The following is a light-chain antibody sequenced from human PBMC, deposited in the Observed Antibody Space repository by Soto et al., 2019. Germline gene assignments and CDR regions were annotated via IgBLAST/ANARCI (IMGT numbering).Light chain of an antibody. J-gene: IGKJ1*01. Sequence: PGERATLSCRASQSVSSYLAWYQQKPGQAPRLLIYDASNRATGIPARFSGSGSGTDFTLTISSLEPEDFAVYYCQQRSNWPPWTFGQGTKVEIK. CDR2: DAS. V-gene: IGKV3-11*01. CDR1: QSVSSY. CDR3: QQRSNWPPWT.